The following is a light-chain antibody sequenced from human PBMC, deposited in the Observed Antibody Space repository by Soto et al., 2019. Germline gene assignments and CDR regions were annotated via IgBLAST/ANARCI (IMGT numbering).Light chain of an antibody. Sequence: DIQMTQSPSSMSASVGNRVTITCRASQDISVYLAWYQQKPGKVPKLLIYSASTLQSGVPSRFSGSGSGTEFTLTISSLLPEDVATYYCQKFNTAPLTFGQGTRLEIK. J-gene: IGKJ5*01. CDR3: QKFNTAPLT. CDR2: SAS. V-gene: IGKV1-27*01. CDR1: QDISVY.